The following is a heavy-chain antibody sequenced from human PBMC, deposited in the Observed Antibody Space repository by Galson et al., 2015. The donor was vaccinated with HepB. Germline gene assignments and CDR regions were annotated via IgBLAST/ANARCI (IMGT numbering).Heavy chain of an antibody. J-gene: IGHJ4*02. CDR3: ARDRTMLRGVIDY. V-gene: IGHV3-21*01. Sequence: SLRLSCAGSGFTFNTYSMSWVRQAPGKGLEWVTSMSSSGSYIYYADSVKGRFTISRDNAKNSPYLQMNSLRAEDTAVYYCARDRTMLRGVIDYWGQGTLVTVSS. CDR2: MSSSGSYI. CDR1: GFTFNTYS. D-gene: IGHD3-10*01.